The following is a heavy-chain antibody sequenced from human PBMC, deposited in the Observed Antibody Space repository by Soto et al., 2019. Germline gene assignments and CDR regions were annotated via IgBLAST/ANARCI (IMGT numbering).Heavy chain of an antibody. J-gene: IGHJ6*02. CDR1: GFTFSSYA. CDR3: AKVIAYYYYGMDV. V-gene: IGHV3-23*01. D-gene: IGHD3-16*02. Sequence: EVQLLESGGGLVQPGGSLRLSCAASGFTFSSYARSWVRQAPGKGLEWVSAISGSGGSTYYADSVKGRFTISRDNSKNTLYLQMNSLRAEDTAVYYCAKVIAYYYYGMDVWGQGTTVTVSS. CDR2: ISGSGGST.